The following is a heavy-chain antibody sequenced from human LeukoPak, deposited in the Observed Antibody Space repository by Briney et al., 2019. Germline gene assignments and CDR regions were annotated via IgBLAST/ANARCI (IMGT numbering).Heavy chain of an antibody. Sequence: SETLSLTCTVSGGSISSYYWSWIRQPPGKGLEWIGYIYYSGSTNYNPSLKSRVTISVDTSKNQFSLKLNSVTAADTAVYHCARNVDTAMVGGLDIWGQGTMVTVSS. V-gene: IGHV4-59*01. CDR3: ARNVDTAMVGGLDI. CDR2: IYYSGST. D-gene: IGHD5-18*01. CDR1: GGSISSYY. J-gene: IGHJ3*02.